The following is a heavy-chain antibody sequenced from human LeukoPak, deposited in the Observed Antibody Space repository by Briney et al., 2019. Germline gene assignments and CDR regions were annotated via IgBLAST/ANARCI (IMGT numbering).Heavy chain of an antibody. CDR2: ISSSSSYI. D-gene: IGHD3-10*01. CDR3: ARGHGSGSYFQTPFDY. V-gene: IGHV3-21*01. J-gene: IGHJ4*02. Sequence: GGSLRLSCAASGFTFSSYSMNWVRQAPGKGLEWVSSISSSSSYIYYADSVKGRFTISRDDAKNSLYLQMNSLRAEDTALYYCARGHGSGSYFQTPFDYWGQGTLVTVSS. CDR1: GFTFSSYS.